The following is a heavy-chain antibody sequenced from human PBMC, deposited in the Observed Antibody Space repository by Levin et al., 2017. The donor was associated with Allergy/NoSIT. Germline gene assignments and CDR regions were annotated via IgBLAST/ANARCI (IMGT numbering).Heavy chain of an antibody. CDR3: ARDAPVTQWLVHRSVYYYGMDV. CDR2: ISSSSSTI. J-gene: IGHJ6*02. V-gene: IGHV3-48*02. D-gene: IGHD6-19*01. Sequence: PGESLKISCAASGFTFSSYSMNWVRQAPGKGLEWVSYISSSSSTIYYADSVKGRFTISRDNAKNSLYLQMNSLRDEDTAVYYCARDAPVTQWLVHRSVYYYGMDVWGQGTTVTVSS. CDR1: GFTFSSYS.